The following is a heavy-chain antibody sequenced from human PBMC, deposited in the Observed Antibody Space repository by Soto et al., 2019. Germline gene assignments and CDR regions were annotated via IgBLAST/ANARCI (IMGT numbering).Heavy chain of an antibody. CDR1: GIDVSNYA. CDR2: SSASGRSR. Sequence: GGYLRLSCVASGIDVSNYAMSWVRQAPGKGLEWGSISSASGRSRYHADSVKGRFTISRDNSKNTRYLHMTNLRADDPALYYCAKDGNWLDVYFDVWGQGTPVPVSS. V-gene: IGHV3-23*01. CDR3: AKDGNWLDVYFDV. D-gene: IGHD6-19*01. J-gene: IGHJ4*02.